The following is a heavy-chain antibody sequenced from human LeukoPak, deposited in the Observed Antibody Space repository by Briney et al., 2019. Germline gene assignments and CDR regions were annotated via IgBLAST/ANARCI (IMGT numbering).Heavy chain of an antibody. V-gene: IGHV3-30*04. D-gene: IGHD6-13*01. J-gene: IGHJ4*02. CDR2: ISFDGSEK. CDR3: ARSPGPAAVAFDY. Sequence: GGSLRLSCAASGFKFYSYAMHRVRQAPGKGLEWVASISFDGSEKYYRDSVKGRFTISRDNSKNTVSLQMNSLRPEDTAVYYCARSPGPAAVAFDYWGQGTLVTVSS. CDR1: GFKFYSYA.